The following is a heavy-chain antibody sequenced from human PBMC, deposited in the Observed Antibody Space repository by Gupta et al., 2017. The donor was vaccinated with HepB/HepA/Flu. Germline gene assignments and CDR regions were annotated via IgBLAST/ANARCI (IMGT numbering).Heavy chain of an antibody. D-gene: IGHD3-22*01. Sequence: QITLKESGPTLVTPTQTLTLTCTFSGLSLTTSGEGVGWIRQPPGKALEWLALISWNGDNRYSPALKSRLTITRDTSKNLVVLIRTNMDPVEKATHFCAHRCDYDSSGFSLDYCVQGSLVADYS. CDR3: AHRCDYDSSGFSLDY. V-gene: IGHV2-5*01. CDR2: ISWNGDN. J-gene: IGHJ4*02. CDR1: GLSLTTSGEG.